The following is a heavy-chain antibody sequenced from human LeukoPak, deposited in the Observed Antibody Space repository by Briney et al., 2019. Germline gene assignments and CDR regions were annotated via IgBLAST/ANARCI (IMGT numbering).Heavy chain of an antibody. CDR2: ITPIIDSA. J-gene: IGHJ5*02. CDR3: TRVNLRGSQYNWFDP. D-gene: IGHD1-26*01. CDR1: GGTFRTHI. V-gene: IGHV1-69*08. Sequence: SAKVSCKTFGGTFRTHIFSWVRQAPGQGLEWMGKITPIIDSAKYSQKFRDRLTITGDSSTGTAYMELSSLTPEDTALYYCTRVNLRGSQYNWFDPWGQGTLVIVSS.